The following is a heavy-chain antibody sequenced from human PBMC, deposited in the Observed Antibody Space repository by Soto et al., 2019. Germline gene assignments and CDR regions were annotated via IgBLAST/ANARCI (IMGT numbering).Heavy chain of an antibody. CDR3: AADTRIAAAIGYYYGMDV. CDR1: GFTLTSCA. D-gene: IGHD6-13*01. CDR2: IVVGSGNT. Sequence: SVKLSCKASGFTLTSCAGRWVRQARGQRLEWIGWIVVGSGNTNYAQKFQERVTITRDMSTSTAYMELSSLRSEDTAVYYCAADTRIAAAIGYYYGMDVWGQGTTVTVSS. J-gene: IGHJ6*02. V-gene: IGHV1-58*01.